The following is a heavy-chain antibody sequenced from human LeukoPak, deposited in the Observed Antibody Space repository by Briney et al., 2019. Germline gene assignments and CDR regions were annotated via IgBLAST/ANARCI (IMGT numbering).Heavy chain of an antibody. V-gene: IGHV3-7*01. CDR3: ASSAVAYYSYYYMDV. CDR1: GFTFSSYC. D-gene: IGHD6-19*01. CDR2: IKQDGSEK. J-gene: IGHJ6*03. Sequence: GGSLRLSCAASGFTFSSYCMSWVRQPPGKGLEWVANIKQDGSEKYYMDSVKGRFTISRDNAKNSLYLQMNSLRAEDTAVYYCASSAVAYYSYYYMDVWGKGTTVTVSS.